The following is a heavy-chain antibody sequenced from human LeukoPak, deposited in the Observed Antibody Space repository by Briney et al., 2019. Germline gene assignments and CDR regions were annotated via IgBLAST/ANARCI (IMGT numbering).Heavy chain of an antibody. CDR2: ISGSGDRT. J-gene: IGHJ4*02. V-gene: IGHV3-23*01. Sequence: QAGGSLRLSCAASGFTFSSYSMDWVRQPPGKGLEWVSGISGSGDRTYYAESVKGRFTFSRDNSKNTLYLQMNSLRAEDTAVYYCAKLQLGPDSWGQGTLVTVSS. D-gene: IGHD6-6*01. CDR1: GFTFSSYS. CDR3: AKLQLGPDS.